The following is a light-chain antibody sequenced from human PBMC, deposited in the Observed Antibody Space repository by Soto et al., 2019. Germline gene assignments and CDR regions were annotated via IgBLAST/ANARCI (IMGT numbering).Light chain of an antibody. CDR3: SSYTSRSSSTYV. CDR2: DVS. V-gene: IGLV2-14*01. J-gene: IGLJ1*01. Sequence: QSVLTQPASVSGSPGQSITISCTGTSSDVGGYNYVSWYQQHPGKAPKLMICDVSNRPSGVSNRFSGSKSGNTASLTISGLQAEDEADYYCSSYTSRSSSTYVFGTGTKVPVL. CDR1: SSDVGGYNY.